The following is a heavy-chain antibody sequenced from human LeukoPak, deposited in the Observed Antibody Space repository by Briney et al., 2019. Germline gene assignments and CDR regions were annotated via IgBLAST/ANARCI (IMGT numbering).Heavy chain of an antibody. CDR2: TYYRSKWYY. Sequence: KHSQTLSLTCAISGDSVSSINGAWNWVRQSPSRGLEWPGRTYYRSKWYYDYASSIQGRISINPDASKNQFSLLLHSVTPEDTAVYYCARDVATSGWYTFDYWGQGSLVTVSS. CDR1: GDSVSSINGA. J-gene: IGHJ4*02. D-gene: IGHD6-19*01. CDR3: ARDVATSGWYTFDY. V-gene: IGHV6-1*01.